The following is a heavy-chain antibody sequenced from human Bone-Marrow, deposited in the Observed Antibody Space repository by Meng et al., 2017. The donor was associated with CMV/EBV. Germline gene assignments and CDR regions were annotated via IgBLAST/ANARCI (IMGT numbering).Heavy chain of an antibody. CDR2: LSPSSGNT. CDR3: ARVVFWGGQATYYFDY. J-gene: IGHJ4*02. V-gene: IGHV1-8*01. Sequence: GYTCTSYDVNWVRQAPGQGLEWMGWLSPSSGNTGYTQKFQGRVTMTRNTSITTAYLELSSLRSDDTAVYYCARVVFWGGQATYYFDYWGQGTLVTVSS. CDR1: GYTCTSYD. D-gene: IGHD3-3*01.